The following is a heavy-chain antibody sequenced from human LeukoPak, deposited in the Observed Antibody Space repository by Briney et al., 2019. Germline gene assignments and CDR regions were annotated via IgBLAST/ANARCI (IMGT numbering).Heavy chain of an antibody. J-gene: IGHJ5*02. D-gene: IGHD6-13*01. CDR2: IIPIFGIA. CDR3: ARMEQQLVRDNWFDP. Sequence: SVKVSCKASGGTFSSYAISWVRQAPGQGLEWMGRIIPIFGIANFAQKFQGRVTITADKSTSTAYMELSSLRSEDTAVYYCARMEQQLVRDNWFDPWGQGTLVTVSS. CDR1: GGTFSSYA. V-gene: IGHV1-69*04.